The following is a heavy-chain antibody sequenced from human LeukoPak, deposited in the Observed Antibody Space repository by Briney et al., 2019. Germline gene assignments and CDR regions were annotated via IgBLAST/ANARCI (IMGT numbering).Heavy chain of an antibody. Sequence: PGGSLRLSCAASGFIFSNYGMHWVRQAPGMGLERVAMIRFDGSNKYYADSVKGRFTVSRDNSKNTLYLQMNSLRAEDTAMYYCAKGPHYYMDVWGKGTTVTVSS. CDR2: IRFDGSNK. J-gene: IGHJ6*03. CDR3: AKGPHYYMDV. CDR1: GFIFSNYG. V-gene: IGHV3-30*02.